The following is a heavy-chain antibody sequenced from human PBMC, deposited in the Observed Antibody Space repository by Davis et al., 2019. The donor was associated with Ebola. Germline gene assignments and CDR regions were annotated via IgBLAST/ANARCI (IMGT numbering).Heavy chain of an antibody. Sequence: MPSETLSLTCTVSGGSISSSSYYWGWIRQPPGKGLEWIGSIYYSGSTYYNPSLKSRVTISVDTSKNQFSLKLSSVTAADTAVYYCARGEVRVRYYYYGMDVWGQGTTVTVSS. V-gene: IGHV4-39*07. J-gene: IGHJ6*02. CDR3: ARGEVRVRYYYYGMDV. CDR2: IYYSGST. D-gene: IGHD3-10*01. CDR1: GGSISSSSYY.